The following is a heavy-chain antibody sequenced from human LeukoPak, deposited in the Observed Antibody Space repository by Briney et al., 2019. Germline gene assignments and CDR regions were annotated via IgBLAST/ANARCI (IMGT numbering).Heavy chain of an antibody. CDR2: ISGIGVTI. Sequence: PGGSLGLSVAASGFTFSGYSMNWVGRAPGKGLEWVSYISGIGVTIYYADSVKGRFTISRDNAKNSLYLQMNSLRAEDTAVYYCARLAYGSGSYFPRYYYYYMDVWGKGTTVTISS. D-gene: IGHD3-10*01. J-gene: IGHJ6*03. V-gene: IGHV3-48*04. CDR1: GFTFSGYS. CDR3: ARLAYGSGSYFPRYYYYYMDV.